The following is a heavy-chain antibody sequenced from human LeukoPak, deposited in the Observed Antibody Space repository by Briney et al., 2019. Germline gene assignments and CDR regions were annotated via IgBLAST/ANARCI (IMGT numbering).Heavy chain of an antibody. CDR3: AGDARFGGSCSNDAFDI. CDR2: ISSSSSYI. J-gene: IGHJ3*02. CDR1: GFIFSSYG. V-gene: IGHV3-21*01. Sequence: GGSLRLSCAGSGFIFSSYGMHWVRQAPGKGLEWVSSISSSSSYIYYADSVKGRFTISRDNAKNSLYLQMNSLRAEDTAVYYCAGDARFGGSCSNDAFDIWGQGTMVTVSS. D-gene: IGHD2-15*01.